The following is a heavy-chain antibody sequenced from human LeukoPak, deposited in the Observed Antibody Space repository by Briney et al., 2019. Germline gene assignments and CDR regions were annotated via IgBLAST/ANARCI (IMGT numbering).Heavy chain of an antibody. CDR1: GFTFSSHS. Sequence: PGGSLRLSCAASGFTFSSHSMNWVRQAPGKGLEWVSYISSSSSTIYYADSVKGRFTISRDNAKNSLYPQMNSLRAEDTAVYYCARLGLEVGGPNWFDPWGQGTLVIVSS. V-gene: IGHV3-48*01. CDR2: ISSSSSTI. D-gene: IGHD1-1*01. CDR3: ARLGLEVGGPNWFDP. J-gene: IGHJ5*02.